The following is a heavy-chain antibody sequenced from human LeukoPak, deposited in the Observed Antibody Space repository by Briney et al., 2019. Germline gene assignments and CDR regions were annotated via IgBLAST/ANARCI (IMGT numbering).Heavy chain of an antibody. V-gene: IGHV3-30*02. CDR3: ARPSLAYSGYDLDY. J-gene: IGHJ4*02. D-gene: IGHD5-12*01. Sequence: PGRSLRLSCAASGFTFSSYGMHWVRQAPGKGLEWVAFIRYDGSNKYYADSVKGRFTISRDNSKNTLYLQMNSLRAEDTAVYYCARPSLAYSGYDLDYWGQGTLVTVSS. CDR1: GFTFSSYG. CDR2: IRYDGSNK.